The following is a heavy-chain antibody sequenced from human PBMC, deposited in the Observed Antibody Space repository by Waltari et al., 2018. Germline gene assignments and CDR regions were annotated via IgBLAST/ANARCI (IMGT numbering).Heavy chain of an antibody. J-gene: IGHJ4*02. CDR2: ISSSSSYI. Sequence: EVQLVESGGGLVKPGGSLRLSCAASGFTFSSYSMNWVRQDPGKGLEWVSAISSSSSYIYYANSVKGRFTISRNNAKNSLYLQMNSLRAEDTAVYYCARESGGSCYSDYWGQGTLVTVSS. CDR3: ARESGGSCYSDY. V-gene: IGHV3-21*01. D-gene: IGHD2-15*01. CDR1: GFTFSSYS.